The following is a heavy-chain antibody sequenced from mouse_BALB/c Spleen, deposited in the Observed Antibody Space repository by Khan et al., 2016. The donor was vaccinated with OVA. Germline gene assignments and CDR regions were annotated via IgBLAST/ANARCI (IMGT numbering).Heavy chain of an antibody. CDR3: LRFHGGY. V-gene: IGHV9-3-1*01. J-gene: IGHJ2*01. CDR1: GYTFNDYV. Sequence: QIQLVQSGPELKKPGETVKISCKASGYTFNDYVMNWVKQSPGEGLKWMGWMNTYTGEPTYADNFKGRFAISLETSASTAFLQISSLKNEDTDSYCCLRFHGGYWGQGTMLTVSS. CDR2: MNTYTGEP.